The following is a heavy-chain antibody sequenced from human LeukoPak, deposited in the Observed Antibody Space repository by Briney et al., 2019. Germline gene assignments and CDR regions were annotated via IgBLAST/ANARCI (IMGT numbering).Heavy chain of an antibody. D-gene: IGHD3-22*01. CDR2: ISHSGST. CDR3: ARGSAYYDSSGFDY. J-gene: IGHJ4*02. CDR1: GGSFSGYY. Sequence: PSETLSLTCAVYGGSFSGYYWSWIRQPPGKGLEWIGEISHSGSTNYNPSLKSRVTISVDTSKNQFSLKLSSVTAADTAVYYCARGSAYYDSSGFDYWGQGTLVTVSS. V-gene: IGHV4-34*01.